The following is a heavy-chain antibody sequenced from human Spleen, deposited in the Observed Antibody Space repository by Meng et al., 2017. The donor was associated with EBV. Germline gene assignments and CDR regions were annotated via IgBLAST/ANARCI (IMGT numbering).Heavy chain of an antibody. D-gene: IGHD2-2*03. V-gene: IGHV4-34*01. J-gene: IGHJ5*02. Sequence: QVQLQQWGAGLLNRSETLSPTLSVDGGSFSGYYWSWIRQPPGKGLEWIGEINHSGSTNYNPSLKSRVTISVDTSKNQFSLKLSSVTAADTAVYYCARGRLDIVVVPAAAGNWFDPWGQGTLVTVSS. CDR2: INHSGST. CDR3: ARGRLDIVVVPAAAGNWFDP. CDR1: GGSFSGYY.